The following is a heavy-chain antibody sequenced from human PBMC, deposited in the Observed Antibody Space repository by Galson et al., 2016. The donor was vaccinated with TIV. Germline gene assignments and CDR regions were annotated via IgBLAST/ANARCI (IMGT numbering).Heavy chain of an antibody. CDR2: IYFTGTT. CDR1: GGFISSSSSY. V-gene: IGHV4-39*02. J-gene: IGHJ4*02. Sequence: ETLSLTCTVSGGFISSSSSYWGWIRQSPGKGLEWIGTIYFTGTTYYNPSLKGRVSISVDTSKNQFSLRLNSVTAADTAIYYCARERASGRDGYSYADQWGQGTLVTVSS. CDR3: ARERASGRDGYSYADQ. D-gene: IGHD5-24*01.